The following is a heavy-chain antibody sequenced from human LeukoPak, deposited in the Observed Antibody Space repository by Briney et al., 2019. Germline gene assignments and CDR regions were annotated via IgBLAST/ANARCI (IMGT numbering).Heavy chain of an antibody. CDR1: GYSFTSYW. D-gene: IGHD3-3*01. CDR3: ARIPSFDFWSGSLFYYFDY. V-gene: IGHV5-51*01. Sequence: EDSLKISCQAFGYSFTSYWNGWVRQMPGKGLECMGISYPGDSDVRYSPSFQGQVTISADKSISTAYLQWSSLKASDTAMYYCARIPSFDFWSGSLFYYFDYWGQGTLVTVSS. CDR2: SYPGDSDV. J-gene: IGHJ4*02.